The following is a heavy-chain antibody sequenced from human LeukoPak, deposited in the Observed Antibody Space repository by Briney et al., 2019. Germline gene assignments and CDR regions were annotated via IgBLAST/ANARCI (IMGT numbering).Heavy chain of an antibody. J-gene: IGHJ4*02. CDR2: ITPSGHT. CDR3: GQDWAWGAFGH. Sequence: GGSLRLSCAASGFTFSIYGMNWVRQAPGKGLEWVSGITPSGHTYYAASVQGRFTIRRDNSKNTLYLQMNRLGAEDTAIYYCGQDWAWGAFGHWGQGTLVTVSS. CDR1: GFTFSIYG. D-gene: IGHD4/OR15-4a*01. V-gene: IGHV3-23*01.